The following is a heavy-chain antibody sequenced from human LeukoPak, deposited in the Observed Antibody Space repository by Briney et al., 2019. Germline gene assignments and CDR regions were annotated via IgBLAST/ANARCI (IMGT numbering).Heavy chain of an antibody. Sequence: GGSLRLSCAASGFTFSDYYMSWIRQAPGKGLEWLSYISSSGSSMYYADSVKGRFTISSDNAKNSLYLQMNSLRAEDTAVYYCARESRDTAMVEDYFDYWGQGTLVTVSS. J-gene: IGHJ4*02. CDR3: ARESRDTAMVEDYFDY. D-gene: IGHD5-18*01. CDR1: GFTFSDYY. V-gene: IGHV3-11*04. CDR2: ISSSGSSM.